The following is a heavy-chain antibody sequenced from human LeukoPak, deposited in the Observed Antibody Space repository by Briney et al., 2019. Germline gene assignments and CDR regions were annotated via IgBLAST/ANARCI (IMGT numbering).Heavy chain of an antibody. CDR3: ATSEIGYTSGPYHPDC. J-gene: IGHJ4*02. V-gene: IGHV3-43*02. CDR1: GFTFDDFA. CDR2: ISADGGGT. D-gene: IGHD6-19*01. Sequence: GSLRLSCAASGFTFDDFAMYWVRQAPGKGLEWVSLISADGGGTYYADSVKGRFTISRDNSKNSLYLQMISLRTEDSALYYCATSEIGYTSGPYHPDCWGQGTLVTVSS.